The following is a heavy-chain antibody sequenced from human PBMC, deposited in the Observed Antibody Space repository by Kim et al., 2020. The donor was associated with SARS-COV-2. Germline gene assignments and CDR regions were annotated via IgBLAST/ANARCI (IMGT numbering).Heavy chain of an antibody. V-gene: IGHV3-11*01. J-gene: IGHJ4*02. CDR2: ISITGTTV. D-gene: IGHD6-13*01. Sequence: GGSLRFSCAVSGFSVSDYYMGWIRQAPGKGLEWVSYISITGTTVSSADSVKGRFTISKDSAKHSLDLEMNTLRAEDTAVYYWARGSRWRQLRYFDSWGQG. CDR1: GFSVSDYY. CDR3: ARGSRWRQLRYFDS.